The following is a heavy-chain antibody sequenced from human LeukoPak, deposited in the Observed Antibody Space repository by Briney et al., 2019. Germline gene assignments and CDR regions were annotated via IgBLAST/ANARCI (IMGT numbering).Heavy chain of an antibody. V-gene: IGHV3-23*01. CDR1: GFTFSSYA. CDR3: AKDLSYDSSGGPLD. Sequence: GGSLRLSCAASGFTFSSYAMSWVRQAPGKGLEWVSAISGSGGSTYYADSVKGRFTISRDNSKNTLYLQMNSLRAEDTAVYYCAKDLSYDSSGGPLDWGQGTLVTVSS. CDR2: ISGSGGST. J-gene: IGHJ4*02. D-gene: IGHD3-22*01.